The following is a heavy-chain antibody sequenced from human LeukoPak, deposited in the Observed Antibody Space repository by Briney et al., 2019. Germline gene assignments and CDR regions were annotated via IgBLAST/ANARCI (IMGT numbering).Heavy chain of an antibody. V-gene: IGHV3-7*01. CDR1: GFTFTTYW. J-gene: IGHJ4*02. CDR3: ARIGYSSSCNDY. CDR2: IKQDGTER. Sequence: GESLRLSCAASGFTFTTYWMSWVRQAPGKGLEWVANIKQDGTERYYVDSVKGRFTISRDNAKNSLYLQMNSLRVDDTAVYYCARIGYSSSCNDYWGQGTLVTVSS. D-gene: IGHD2-2*01.